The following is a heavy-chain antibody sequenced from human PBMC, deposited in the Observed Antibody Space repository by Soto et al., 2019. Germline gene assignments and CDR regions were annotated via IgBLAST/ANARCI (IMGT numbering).Heavy chain of an antibody. CDR3: ARDSPMCSGGSCYLNWFDP. CDR2: IYYSGST. J-gene: IGHJ5*02. V-gene: IGHV4-59*11. Sequence: TYTASGESIISHQWGWIRQLPGKGLEWIGYIYYSGSTNYNPYLKSRVTISVDTSKNQFSLKLSSVTAADTAVYYCARDSPMCSGGSCYLNWFDPWGQGTLVTV. D-gene: IGHD2-15*01. CDR1: GESIISHQ.